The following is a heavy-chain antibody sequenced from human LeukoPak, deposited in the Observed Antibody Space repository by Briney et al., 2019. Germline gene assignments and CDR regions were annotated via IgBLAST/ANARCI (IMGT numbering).Heavy chain of an antibody. V-gene: IGHV4-59*01. Sequence: SETLSLTCTVSGGSISSYYWSWIRQPPGKGLEWIGYIYYSGSTNYNPSLKSRVTISVDTSKNQFSLKLSSVTAADTAVYYCARDLAGYSGYDDAFDIWGQGTMVTVSS. CDR2: IYYSGST. J-gene: IGHJ3*02. CDR1: GGSISSYY. CDR3: ARDLAGYSGYDDAFDI. D-gene: IGHD5-12*01.